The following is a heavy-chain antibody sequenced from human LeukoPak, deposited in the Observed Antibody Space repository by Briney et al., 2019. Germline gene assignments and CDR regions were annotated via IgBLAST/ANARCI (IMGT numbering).Heavy chain of an antibody. CDR3: TRLLYYYDSDIYQRYFDY. J-gene: IGHJ4*02. CDR1: GLTVSSNY. CDR2: IYSGGNT. Sequence: PGGSLRPSCAASGLTVSSNYMNWVRQAPGKGLEWGSIIYSGGNTHYADTVTGRVTISRDNSQNTLYLQMNSLRPEDTAVYYCTRLLYYYDSDIYQRYFDYWGQGTLVTVSS. V-gene: IGHV3-53*01. D-gene: IGHD3-22*01.